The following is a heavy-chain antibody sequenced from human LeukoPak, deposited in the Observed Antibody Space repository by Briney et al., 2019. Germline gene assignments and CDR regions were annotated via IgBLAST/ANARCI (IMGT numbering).Heavy chain of an antibody. D-gene: IGHD5-12*01. CDR2: VNRDGSET. J-gene: IGHJ4*02. CDR1: GFTFSSYW. Sequence: GGSLRLSCAASGFTFSSYWMSWVRQAPGRGPEWVANVNRDGSETYYLDSVKGRFTISRDNAKNTLYLQMNSLRAEDTAVYYCAREDIMDYWGQGTLVTVSS. CDR3: AREDIMDY. V-gene: IGHV3-7*01.